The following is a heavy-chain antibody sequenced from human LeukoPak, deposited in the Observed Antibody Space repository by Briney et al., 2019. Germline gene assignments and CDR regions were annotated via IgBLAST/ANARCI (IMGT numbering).Heavy chain of an antibody. V-gene: IGHV1-8*01. J-gene: IGHJ4*02. D-gene: IGHD3-10*01. Sequence: SVKVSCKASGYTFTSYDINWVRQATGQGLEWMGWMNPNSGNTGYAQKFQGRVTMTRNTSISTAYMELRSLRSDDTAVYYCAREIWFGELGLDYWGQGTLVTVSS. CDR3: AREIWFGELGLDY. CDR1: GYTFTSYD. CDR2: MNPNSGNT.